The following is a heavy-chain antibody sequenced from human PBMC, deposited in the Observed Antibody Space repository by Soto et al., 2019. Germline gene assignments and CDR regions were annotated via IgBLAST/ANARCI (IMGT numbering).Heavy chain of an antibody. CDR2: IRSKANSYAT. CDR3: NLEGSGSYSFGYYYYGMDV. D-gene: IGHD1-26*01. J-gene: IGHJ6*02. CDR1: GFTFSGSA. V-gene: IGHV3-73*01. Sequence: GGSLRLSCAASGFTFSGSAMHWVRQASGKGLEWVGRIRSKANSYATAYAASVKGRFTISRDDSKNTAYLQMNSLKTEDTAVYYCNLEGSGSYSFGYYYYGMDVWGQGTTVTVSS.